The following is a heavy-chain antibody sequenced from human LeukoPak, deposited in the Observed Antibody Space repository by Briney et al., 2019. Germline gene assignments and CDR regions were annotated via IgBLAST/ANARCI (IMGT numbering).Heavy chain of an antibody. Sequence: PSETLSLTCTVSGGSISSYYWTWIRQPPGKGPEWIGYINHRGSTNYNPSLESRVTISVDTSMNQFSLTLSSVTAADTAVYFCAGDRRGKTQYGRYYLYAMDVWGKGATVTVSS. J-gene: IGHJ6*04. V-gene: IGHV4-59*01. D-gene: IGHD1-26*01. CDR2: INHRGST. CDR3: AGDRRGKTQYGRYYLYAMDV. CDR1: GGSISSYY.